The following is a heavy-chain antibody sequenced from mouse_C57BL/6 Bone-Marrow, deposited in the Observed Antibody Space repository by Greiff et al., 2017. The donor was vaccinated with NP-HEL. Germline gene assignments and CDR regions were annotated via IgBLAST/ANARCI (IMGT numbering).Heavy chain of an antibody. D-gene: IGHD1-1*01. CDR2: IYPSDSAT. Sequence: QVQLQQPGAELVRPGSSVKLSCKASGYTFTSYWMDWVKQRPGQGLEWIGNIYPSDSATHYNQKFKGKATLTVDNSSSTAYMQLSSLTSEDSAVFYGATYGSSYYWYFDVWGTGATVTVA. J-gene: IGHJ1*03. CDR1: GYTFTSYW. V-gene: IGHV1-61*01. CDR3: ATYGSSYYWYFDV.